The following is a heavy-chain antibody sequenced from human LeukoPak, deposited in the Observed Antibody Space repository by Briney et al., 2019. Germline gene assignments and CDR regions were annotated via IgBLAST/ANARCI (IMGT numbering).Heavy chain of an antibody. CDR2: ISGSGGST. J-gene: IGHJ4*02. V-gene: IGHV3-23*01. Sequence: GGPLRLSCAASGFTFSSYAMSWVRQAPGKGLEWVSAISGSGGSTYYADSVKGRFTISRDNSKNTLYLQMNSLRAEDTAVYYCAKDRYDFWSGYSSSPFDYWGQGTLVTVSS. CDR3: AKDRYDFWSGYSSSPFDY. CDR1: GFTFSSYA. D-gene: IGHD3-3*01.